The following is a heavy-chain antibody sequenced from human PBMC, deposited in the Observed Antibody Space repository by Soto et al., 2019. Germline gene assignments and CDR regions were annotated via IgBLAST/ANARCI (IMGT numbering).Heavy chain of an antibody. CDR2: TYHSGST. CDR3: VNPYTSGWHHVQH. D-gene: IGHD6-19*01. CDR1: GDSIRGSTSY. Sequence: PSETLSLTCGVSGDSIRGSTSYWGCIRQPPGQGLQWIGSTYHSGSTYYNSSLKSRVTISVDTSNNRFSLKLRSVTAEDAAVYYCVNPYTSGWHHVQHWGRGTLVTVSS. J-gene: IGHJ1*01. V-gene: IGHV4-39*01.